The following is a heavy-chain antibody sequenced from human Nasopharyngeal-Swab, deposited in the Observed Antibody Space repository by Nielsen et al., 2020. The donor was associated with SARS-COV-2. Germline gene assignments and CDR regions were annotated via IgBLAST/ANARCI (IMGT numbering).Heavy chain of an antibody. Sequence: GESLKISCAASGFTFSDSAIHWVRQASGEGLEWVARIRSKGNNYATAYSASVKGRFIIFRDDPTNTAYLQMNSLKSEDAAIYYCAKGYGSSSVVTQFGIDVWGQGTTVTVSS. CDR3: AKGYGSSSVVTQFGIDV. CDR2: IRSKGNNYAT. V-gene: IGHV3-73*01. D-gene: IGHD2-21*02. CDR1: GFTFSDSA. J-gene: IGHJ6*02.